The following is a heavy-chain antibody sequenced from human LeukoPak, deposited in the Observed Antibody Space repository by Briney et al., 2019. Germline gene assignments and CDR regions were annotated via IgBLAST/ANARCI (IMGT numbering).Heavy chain of an antibody. CDR2: IYTGGGS. Sequence: SETLSLTCTVSGDSISSGYYYWYLIRQPAGKGLEWIGRIYTGGGSYYNPSLKSRVTISLATSKQLCLVQLSSVTAAAAAVYYGARRPNGFDIWGQGTMVTVSS. CDR3: ARRPNGFDI. CDR1: GDSISSGYYY. J-gene: IGHJ3*02. V-gene: IGHV4-61*02.